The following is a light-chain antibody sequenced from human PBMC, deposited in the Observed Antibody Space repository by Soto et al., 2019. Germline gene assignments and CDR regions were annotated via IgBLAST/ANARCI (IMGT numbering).Light chain of an antibody. CDR1: QSVSSY. V-gene: IGKV3-11*01. Sequence: EIIMTQSPATLSVSPGERATLSCRASQSVSSYLAWYQQKPGQAPRLLIYDASNRATGIPARFSGSGSGTDFTLTISSLEPEDFAVYYCQQSSNWPEGFTFGPGTKVDIK. CDR3: QQSSNWPEGFT. J-gene: IGKJ3*01. CDR2: DAS.